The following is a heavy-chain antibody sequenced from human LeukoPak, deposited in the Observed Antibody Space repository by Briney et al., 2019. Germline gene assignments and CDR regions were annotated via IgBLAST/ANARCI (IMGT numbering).Heavy chain of an antibody. CDR2: ISVSGTGT. D-gene: IGHD1-26*01. CDR3: ARGGIDLFDY. V-gene: IGHV3-23*01. Sequence: PGGSLRLSCAASGFTFSSYAMSWGRQAPGKGLEWVSAISVSGTGTYSADSVKGRFTISTENSKKTLYLQIRSLIAEDTSVYYFARGGIDLFDYGGQGTLVTLSS. CDR1: GFTFSSYA. J-gene: IGHJ4*02.